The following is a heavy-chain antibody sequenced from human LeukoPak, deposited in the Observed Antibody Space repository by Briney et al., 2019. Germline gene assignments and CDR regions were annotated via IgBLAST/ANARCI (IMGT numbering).Heavy chain of an antibody. J-gene: IGHJ4*02. CDR1: GFTFTSYG. D-gene: IGHD3-10*01. Sequence: PGGSLRLSCAVSGFTFTSYGMSWVRQAPGKGLEWVSSISGGGGSTHYADSVKGRSTVSRDNSKNTLYLQMNSLRAEDTAVYYCAKAPTYYYGSGSHSVLDYWGQGTLVTVSS. V-gene: IGHV3-23*01. CDR3: AKAPTYYYGSGSHSVLDY. CDR2: ISGGGGST.